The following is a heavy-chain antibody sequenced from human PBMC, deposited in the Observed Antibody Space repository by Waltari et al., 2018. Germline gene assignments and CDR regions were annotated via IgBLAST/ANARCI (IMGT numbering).Heavy chain of an antibody. CDR2: IYYSGST. Sequence: QVQLQESGPGLVKPSETLSLTCTVSGGSISSYYWSWIRQPPGKGLEWIGYIYYSGSTNYNPSLKSRVTISVDTSKNQFSLKLGSVTAADTAVYYCARGRGGYDVLWGQGTLVTVSS. CDR3: ARGRGGYDVL. D-gene: IGHD5-12*01. CDR1: GGSISSYY. V-gene: IGHV4-59*01. J-gene: IGHJ4*02.